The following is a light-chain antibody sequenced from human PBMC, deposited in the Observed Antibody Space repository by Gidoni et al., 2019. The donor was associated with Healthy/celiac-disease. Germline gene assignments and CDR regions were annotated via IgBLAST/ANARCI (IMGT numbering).Light chain of an antibody. J-gene: IGKJ4*01. V-gene: IGKV3D-15*01. Sequence: EIVMTQSPATLSVSPGERATLSCRASQSVSSNLAWYQQKPGQAPRLLIYGASTRATGIPARFSGSGSGTEFTLTISSLQSEDFAVYYCQQYNNWPPLTFXGXTKAEIK. CDR3: QQYNNWPPLT. CDR2: GAS. CDR1: QSVSSN.